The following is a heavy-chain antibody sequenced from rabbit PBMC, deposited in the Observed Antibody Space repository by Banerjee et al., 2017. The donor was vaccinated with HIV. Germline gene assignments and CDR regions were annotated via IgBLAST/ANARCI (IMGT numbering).Heavy chain of an antibody. CDR3: ASGYSDIVFNL. CDR1: GFSFSNKYV. CDR2: INTSSGNT. V-gene: IGHV1S45*01. J-gene: IGHJ4*01. D-gene: IGHD1-1*01. Sequence: QEQLVEYGGDLVKPGASLTLTCKASGFSFSNKYVMCWVRQAPGKGLEWIACINTSSGNTVYASWAKGRFTISRTSSTTVTLQMTSLTAADTATYFCASGYSDIVFNLWGPGTLVTVS.